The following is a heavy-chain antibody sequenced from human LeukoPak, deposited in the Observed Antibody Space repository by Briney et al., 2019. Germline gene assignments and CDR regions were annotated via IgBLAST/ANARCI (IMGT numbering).Heavy chain of an antibody. CDR2: IYYSGGT. J-gene: IGHJ4*02. Sequence: SQTLSLTCTVSGASITSGEYYWSWIRQPPGKGLEWIGCIYYSGGTYYNTSLKSRLTISLDTSKNQFSLKLNYMTAADTAVYYCASPSGGPSGLDYWGQGTLVTVSS. CDR3: ASPSGGPSGLDY. V-gene: IGHV4-30-4*01. CDR1: GASITSGEYY. D-gene: IGHD3-10*01.